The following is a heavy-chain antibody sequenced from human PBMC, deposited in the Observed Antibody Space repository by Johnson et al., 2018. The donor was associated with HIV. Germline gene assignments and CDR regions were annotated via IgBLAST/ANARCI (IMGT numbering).Heavy chain of an antibody. D-gene: IGHD4-17*01. CDR3: ARAPPAPYGDYGAFDI. V-gene: IGHV3-66*01. J-gene: IGHJ3*02. CDR1: GFTVSSNY. Sequence: VQLVESGGGLVQPGRSLRLSCAASGFTVSSNYMSWVRQAPGKGLEWVSVIYSGGSTYYADSVKGRFTISRDNSKNSLYLQMISLRAEDTAVYFCARAPPAPYGDYGAFDIWGQGTMVTVSS. CDR2: IYSGGST.